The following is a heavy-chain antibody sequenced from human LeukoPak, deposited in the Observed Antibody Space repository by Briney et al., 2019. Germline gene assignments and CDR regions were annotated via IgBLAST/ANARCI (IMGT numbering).Heavy chain of an antibody. D-gene: IGHD3-10*01. J-gene: IGHJ4*02. Sequence: GGSLRLSCTVSGFTVSSNSMSWVRQAPGKGLVWVSRINSDGSSTSYADSVKGRFTISRDHAKNTLYLQMNSLRAEDTAVYYCARVGRGTYFDYWGQGTLVTVSS. CDR1: GFTVSSNS. CDR2: INSDGSST. V-gene: IGHV3-74*01. CDR3: ARVGRGTYFDY.